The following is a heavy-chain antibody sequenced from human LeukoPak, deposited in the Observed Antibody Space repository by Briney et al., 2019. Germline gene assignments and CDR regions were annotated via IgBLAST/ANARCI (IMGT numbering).Heavy chain of an antibody. CDR2: ISGGGGST. CDR1: GFTFSSYA. J-gene: IGHJ5*02. V-gene: IGHV3-23*01. CDR3: AKDRLYYYDSSGHNWFDP. D-gene: IGHD3-22*01. Sequence: PGGSLRLSCAASGFTFSSYAMSWVRQAPGKGLEWVSAISGGGGSTYYADSVKGRFTISRDNSKNKLYLQMNSLRAEDTAVYYCAKDRLYYYDSSGHNWFDPWGQGTLVTVSS.